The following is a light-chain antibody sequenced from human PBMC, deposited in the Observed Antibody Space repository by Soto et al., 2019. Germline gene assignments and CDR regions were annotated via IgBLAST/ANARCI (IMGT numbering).Light chain of an antibody. J-gene: IGLJ3*02. V-gene: IGLV3-21*02. Sequence: SYELTQPPSVSVAPGQTARITCGGNNIGSKSVHWYQHRPGQAPVMVVYDDNDRPSGIPERFSGSDSGNTATLTVSRVEAGDEADYYCQVWDSSSDHWVFGGGTKLTVL. CDR3: QVWDSSSDHWV. CDR1: NIGSKS. CDR2: DDN.